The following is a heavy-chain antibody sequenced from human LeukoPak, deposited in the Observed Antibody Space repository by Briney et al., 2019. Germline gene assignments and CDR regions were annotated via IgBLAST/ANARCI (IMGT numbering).Heavy chain of an antibody. V-gene: IGHV4-34*01. CDR1: GGSFSGYY. D-gene: IGHD3-22*01. CDR2: INHSGST. CDR3: ACRTYYYVSSGYQAGYYFDY. Sequence: SETLSLTCAVYGGSFSGYYWSWIRQPPGKGLEWIGEINHSGSTNYNPSLKSRVTISVDTSKNQFSLKLSSVTAADTAVYYCACRTYYYVSSGYQAGYYFDYWGQGTLVTVSS. J-gene: IGHJ4*02.